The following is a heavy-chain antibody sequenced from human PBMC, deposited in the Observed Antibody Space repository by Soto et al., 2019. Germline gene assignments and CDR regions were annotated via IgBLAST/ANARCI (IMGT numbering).Heavy chain of an antibody. D-gene: IGHD3-3*01. CDR2: ISSSGSTI. J-gene: IGHJ6*02. V-gene: IGHV3-48*03. CDR1: GFTFSSYE. CDR3: ARDGLLYPDYYYGMDV. Sequence: EVQLVESGGGLVQPGGSLRLSCAASGFTFSSYEMNWVRQAPGKGLEWVSYISSSGSTIYYADSVKGRFTISRDNAKNSLYLQMNSLRAEDTAVYYCARDGLLYPDYYYGMDVWCQGTTVTVSS.